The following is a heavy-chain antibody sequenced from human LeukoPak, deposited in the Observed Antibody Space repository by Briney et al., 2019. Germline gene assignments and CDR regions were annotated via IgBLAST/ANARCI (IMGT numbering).Heavy chain of an antibody. CDR1: GGSISSFY. CDR2: IYNSGCT. J-gene: IGHJ3*02. D-gene: IGHD3-9*01. Sequence: SETLSLTCTVSGGSISSFYWSWIRQPPGKGLEWIGYIYNSGCTNYNASLKSRVTISVDTSKNQFSLKLSSVTAADTAVYYCARTNYDILTGSPNDGFDIWGQGTMVTVSS. V-gene: IGHV4-59*01. CDR3: ARTNYDILTGSPNDGFDI.